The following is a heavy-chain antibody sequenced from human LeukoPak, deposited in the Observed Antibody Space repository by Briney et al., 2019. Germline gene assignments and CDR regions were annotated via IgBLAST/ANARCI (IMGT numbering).Heavy chain of an antibody. CDR3: AKDLGWELLVFDY. CDR1: GFTFSSYW. CDR2: ISSSSSYI. D-gene: IGHD1-26*01. J-gene: IGHJ4*02. V-gene: IGHV3-21*01. Sequence: GGSLRLSCAASGFTFSSYWMNWVRQAPGKGLEWVSSISSSSSYIYYADSVKGRFTISRDNAKNSLYLQMNSLRAEDTAVYYCAKDLGWELLVFDYWGQGTLVTVSS.